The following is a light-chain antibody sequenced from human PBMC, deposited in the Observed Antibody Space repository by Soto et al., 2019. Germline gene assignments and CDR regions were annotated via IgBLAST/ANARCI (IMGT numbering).Light chain of an antibody. J-gene: IGKJ1*01. V-gene: IGKV1-39*01. CDR1: QSISSY. CDR2: AAS. CDR3: QQSYSTPWK. Sequence: DIQMTQSPSSLSASVGDRVTITCRASQSISSYLPWYQQKPGKAPKLLIYAASSLQSGVPSRFSGSGSGTDFTLTSSSLQHEDVATYYWQQSYSTPWKFGQGTKVEIK.